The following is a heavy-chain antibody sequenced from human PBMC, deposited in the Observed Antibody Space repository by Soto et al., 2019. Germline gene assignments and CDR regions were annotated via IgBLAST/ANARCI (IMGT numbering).Heavy chain of an antibody. J-gene: IGHJ4*02. CDR1: GYTFTDYY. D-gene: IGHD3-22*01. V-gene: IGHV1-2*02. CDR3: ARVQSYYYAGSGYYAFDY. CDR2: INPNSGGT. Sequence: QVQLVQSGAEVKKPGASVKVSCKASGYTFTDYYMHWVRQAPGQGLEWMGWINPNSGGTNYAQKFQGRVTMTRDTSISTAYMELSRLRSDDTAVYYCARVQSYYYAGSGYYAFDYWGQGTLVTVSS.